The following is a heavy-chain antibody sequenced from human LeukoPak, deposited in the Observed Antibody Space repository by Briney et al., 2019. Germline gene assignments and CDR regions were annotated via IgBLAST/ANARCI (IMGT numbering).Heavy chain of an antibody. CDR2: IYYSGST. CDR3: ARGRRDGYNLRHFDY. CDR1: GGSISSSSYY. Sequence: SETLSLTCTVSGGSISSSSYYWGWIRQPPGKGLEWIGSIYYSGSTYYNPSLKSRVTISVDTSKNQLSLKLRSVTTADTAVYYCARGRRDGYNLRHFDYWGQGTLVTVSS. D-gene: IGHD5-24*01. J-gene: IGHJ4*02. V-gene: IGHV4-39*07.